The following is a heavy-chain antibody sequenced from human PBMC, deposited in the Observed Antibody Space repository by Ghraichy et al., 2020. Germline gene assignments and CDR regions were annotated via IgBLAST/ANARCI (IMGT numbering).Heavy chain of an antibody. V-gene: IGHV3-7*01. CDR1: GFTFSSYW. D-gene: IGHD6-13*01. CDR3: ARDLGMGQQQLVFV. J-gene: IGHJ4*02. CDR2: IKQDGSQK. Sequence: GGSLRLSCAASGFTFSSYWMSWVRQTPGKGLEWVANIKQDGSQKYYLDSVKGRFTISRDNPKHSLYLQMNSLTAEDTAVYYCARDLGMGQQQLVFVWGQGTLVAVSS.